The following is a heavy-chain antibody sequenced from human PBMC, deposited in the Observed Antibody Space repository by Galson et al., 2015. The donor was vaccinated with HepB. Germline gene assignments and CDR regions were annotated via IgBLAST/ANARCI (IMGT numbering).Heavy chain of an antibody. D-gene: IGHD6-13*01. J-gene: IGHJ6*02. CDR2: IYSGGSN. Sequence: SLRLSCAASGFTVSSNYMSWVRQAPGKGLEWVSVIYSGGSNYYADPVKGRFTISRDNSKNTLYLQMNSLRAEDTAVYYCARDGPSSSSWNYYYYGMDVWGQGTTVTVSS. CDR1: GFTVSSNY. V-gene: IGHV3-66*01. CDR3: ARDGPSSSSWNYYYYGMDV.